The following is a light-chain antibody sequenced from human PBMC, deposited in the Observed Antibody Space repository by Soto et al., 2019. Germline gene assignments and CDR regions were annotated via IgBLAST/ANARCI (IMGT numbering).Light chain of an antibody. CDR3: AAWDDSLSGVL. V-gene: IGLV1-47*01. CDR2: RNN. CDR1: SSNIGSNY. Sequence: QSVLTQPPSASGAPGQRVTISCPGSSSNIGSNYVYWYQQLPGTAPKLLIYRNNQRRSGVPDRFSGSKSGTSVSLAISGLRSEDEANYYCAAWDDSLSGVLFGGGTKLTVL. J-gene: IGLJ2*01.